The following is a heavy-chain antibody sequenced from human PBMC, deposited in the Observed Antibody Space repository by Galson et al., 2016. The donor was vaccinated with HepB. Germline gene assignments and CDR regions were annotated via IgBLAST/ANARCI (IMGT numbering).Heavy chain of an antibody. CDR1: GFTFSTYI. J-gene: IGHJ5*02. CDR2: IRQDGRET. Sequence: SLRLSCAASGFTFSTYIMHWVRQAPGKGLEWVANIRQDGRETYYVDSAKGRFTISRDNAKNSLYLQMNSLRVEDSAVYYCARYGYGRWLQFNHWGQGTLVTVSS. D-gene: IGHD5-24*01. V-gene: IGHV3-7*01. CDR3: ARYGYGRWLQFNH.